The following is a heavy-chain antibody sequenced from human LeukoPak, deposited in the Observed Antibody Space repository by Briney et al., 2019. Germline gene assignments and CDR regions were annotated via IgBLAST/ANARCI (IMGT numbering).Heavy chain of an antibody. V-gene: IGHV3-7*03. CDR3: AKGLAAESYYFDY. Sequence: PGGSLRLSCAPSGFSFRSSWMSWVRQVPGKGLEWVANIKEDGSEKYYVDSVKGRFTISRDNTKNSLYLQMNSLRAEDMALYYCAKGLAAESYYFDYWGQGTLVTVSS. J-gene: IGHJ4*02. CDR2: IKEDGSEK. D-gene: IGHD3-16*01. CDR1: GFSFRSSW.